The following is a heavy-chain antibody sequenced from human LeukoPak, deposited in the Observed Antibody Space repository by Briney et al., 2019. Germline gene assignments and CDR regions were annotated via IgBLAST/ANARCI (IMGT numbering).Heavy chain of an antibody. CDR1: GGSISSYY. CDR3: ARDSSGIYYFDY. V-gene: IGHV4-59*01. CDR2: IYYSGST. D-gene: IGHD3-22*01. J-gene: IGHJ4*02. Sequence: PSETLSLTCTVSGGSISSYYWSWIRQPPGKGLEWIGYIYYSGSTNYNPSLKSRVTISVDTSKNLFSLKLSSVTAADTAVYYCARDSSGIYYFDYWGQGTLVTVSS.